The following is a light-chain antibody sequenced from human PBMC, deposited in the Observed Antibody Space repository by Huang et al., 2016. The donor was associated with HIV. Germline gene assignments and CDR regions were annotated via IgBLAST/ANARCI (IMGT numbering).Light chain of an antibody. CDR2: GSS. V-gene: IGKV3-15*01. CDR3: HQYNNWLLS. J-gene: IGKJ4*01. Sequence: EIVMTQSPATLSVSPGERVTLTCRANRSVNTNLAWYPQRPGQAPRLLIYGSSTRAPGIPARFSGSGAGTDFSLTISSLQSEDFALYYCHQYNNWLLSFGGGTRVDI. CDR1: RSVNTN.